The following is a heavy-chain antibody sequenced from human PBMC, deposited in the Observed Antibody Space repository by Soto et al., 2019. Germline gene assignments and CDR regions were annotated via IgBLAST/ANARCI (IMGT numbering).Heavy chain of an antibody. D-gene: IGHD6-19*01. CDR2: IWYNGSNE. CDR3: ARDDIPGIAVSTYGMDV. CDR1: GFILRNLG. V-gene: IGHV3-33*01. J-gene: IGHJ6*02. Sequence: ALRLSGAVSGFILRNLGMPWVRQAPGKGLEWVAVIWYNGSNEYYADSVKGRFTIPKDNSKSTLYLQMNSLRAEDTAVYYCARDDIPGIAVSTYGMDVWG.